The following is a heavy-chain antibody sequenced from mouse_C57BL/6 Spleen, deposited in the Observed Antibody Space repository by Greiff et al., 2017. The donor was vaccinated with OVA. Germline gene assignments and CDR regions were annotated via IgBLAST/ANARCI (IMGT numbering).Heavy chain of an antibody. CDR2: IWRGGST. V-gene: IGHV2-5*01. Sequence: VQLQQSGPGLVQPSQSLSITCTVSGFSLTSYGVHWVRQSPGKGLEWLGVIWRGGSTDYNAAFMSRLSITKDNSKSQVFFKMNSLQADDTAIYYCAKKGGFITTGAMDYWGQGTSVTVSS. CDR3: AKKGGFITTGAMDY. D-gene: IGHD1-1*01. J-gene: IGHJ4*01. CDR1: GFSLTSYG.